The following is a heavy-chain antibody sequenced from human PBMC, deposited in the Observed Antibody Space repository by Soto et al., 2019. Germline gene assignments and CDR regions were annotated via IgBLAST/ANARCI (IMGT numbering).Heavy chain of an antibody. CDR3: ARNSGYDYYDSTGIEN. J-gene: IGHJ4*02. Sequence: PWWSLRLSCSASVFSFSSYAMTWSRRAPGKGLEWVSAIGGSGITYYADSVKGRITISRDNSRNTVYLQMNSLRAEDTAVYYCARNSGYDYYDSTGIENWGQGTQVTVSS. CDR2: IGGSGIT. CDR1: VFSFSSYA. V-gene: IGHV3-23*01. D-gene: IGHD3-22*01.